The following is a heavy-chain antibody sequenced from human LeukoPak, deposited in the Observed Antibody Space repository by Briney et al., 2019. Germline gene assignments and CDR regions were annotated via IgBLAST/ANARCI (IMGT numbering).Heavy chain of an antibody. CDR1: GGSISSGGYY. V-gene: IGHV4-31*03. Sequence: SQTLSLTCTVSGGSISSGGYYWSWIRQHPGKGLEWIGYIYYSGSTYYNPSLKSRVTISVDTSKNQFSLKLSSVTAADTAVYYCARGYSSSWLWGYWGQGTLVTVSS. J-gene: IGHJ4*02. CDR2: IYYSGST. CDR3: ARGYSSSWLWGY. D-gene: IGHD6-13*01.